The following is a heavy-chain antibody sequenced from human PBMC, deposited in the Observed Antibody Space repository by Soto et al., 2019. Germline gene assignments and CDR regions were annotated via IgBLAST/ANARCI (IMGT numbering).Heavy chain of an antibody. Sequence: SETLSLTCAVYGGSFSGYYWSWIRQPPGKGLEWIGEINHSGSTNYNPSLKSRVTISVDTSKNQFSLKLSSVTAADTAVYYCARVLSDRFDPWGQGTLVTVSS. J-gene: IGHJ5*02. CDR2: INHSGST. CDR3: ARVLSDRFDP. D-gene: IGHD3-16*02. V-gene: IGHV4-34*01. CDR1: GGSFSGYY.